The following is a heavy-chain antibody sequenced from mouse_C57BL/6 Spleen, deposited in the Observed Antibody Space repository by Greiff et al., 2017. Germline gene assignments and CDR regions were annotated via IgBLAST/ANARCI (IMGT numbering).Heavy chain of an antibody. CDR1: GYTFTSYW. J-gene: IGHJ4*01. V-gene: IGHV1-64*01. CDR3: ASGGVVEGYYAMDY. Sequence: VQLQQPGAELVKPGASVKLSCKASGYTFTSYWMHWVKQRPGQGLEWIGMIHPNSGSTNYNEKFKSKATLTVDKSSSTAYMQLSSLTSEDSAVYYCASGGVVEGYYAMDYWGQGTSVTVSS. CDR2: IHPNSGST. D-gene: IGHD1-1*01.